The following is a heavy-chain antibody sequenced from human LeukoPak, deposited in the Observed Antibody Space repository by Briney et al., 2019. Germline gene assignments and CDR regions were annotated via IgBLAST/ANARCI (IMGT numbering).Heavy chain of an antibody. Sequence: GGSLRLSCAASGFTFSSYEMNWVRQAPGKVLEWVSYISSSGSTIYYADSVKGRFTISRDNAKNSLYLQMTSLRAEDTAVYYCARDTTHADDWGQGPMVTVSS. V-gene: IGHV3-48*03. CDR2: ISSSGSTI. CDR1: GFTFSSYE. CDR3: ARDTTHADD. J-gene: IGHJ4*02. D-gene: IGHD1-1*01.